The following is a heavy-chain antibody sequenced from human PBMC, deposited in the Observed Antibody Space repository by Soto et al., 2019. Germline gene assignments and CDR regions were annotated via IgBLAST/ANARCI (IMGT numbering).Heavy chain of an antibody. CDR3: ANPSRDTSPDF. Sequence: PGGSLRLSCAASGFTFSSYAMTWLRQAPGKGLEWVAHISPDGHDRLYVDSVRGRFTVSRDNTENSLYLQMNFLRVEDTAVYYCANPSRDTSPDFWGRGTLVTVSS. CDR2: ISPDGHDR. CDR1: GFTFSSYA. D-gene: IGHD3-10*01. V-gene: IGHV3-7*01. J-gene: IGHJ4*02.